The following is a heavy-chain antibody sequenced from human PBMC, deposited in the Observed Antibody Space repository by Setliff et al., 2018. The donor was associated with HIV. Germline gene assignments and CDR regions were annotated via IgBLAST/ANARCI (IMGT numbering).Heavy chain of an antibody. CDR2: FHHSGST. Sequence: PSETLSLTCSVSGYSINTAYYWGWIRQSPGKGLEWIGGFHHSGSTHYNPSLKSRVTISGQTSNNQFSLQLTSVTAADTAVYYCARDSSIVATTHYYYYMDVWGKGTTVTVSS. J-gene: IGHJ6*03. D-gene: IGHD5-12*01. CDR3: ARDSSIVATTHYYYYMDV. CDR1: GYSINTAYY. V-gene: IGHV4-38-2*02.